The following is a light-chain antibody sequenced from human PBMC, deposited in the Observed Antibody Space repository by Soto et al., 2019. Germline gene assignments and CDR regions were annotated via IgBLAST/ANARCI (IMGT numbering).Light chain of an antibody. CDR3: QQYGSSPRT. J-gene: IGKJ1*01. CDR2: GAS. CDR1: QSVSSNF. Sequence: EIVLTQSPGTLSLSPGERVTLSCRASQSVSSNFFAWHQQKPGQAPRLLIYGASNRATGIPDRFSGSGSGTDFTLTISRLEPEDSAVYYCQQYGSSPRTFGQGTKVEIK. V-gene: IGKV3-20*01.